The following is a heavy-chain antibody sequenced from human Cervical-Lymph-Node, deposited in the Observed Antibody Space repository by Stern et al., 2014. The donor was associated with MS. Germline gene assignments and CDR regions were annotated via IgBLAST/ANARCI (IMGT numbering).Heavy chain of an antibody. CDR3: AALVRGSYFY. CDR1: GYSFTLYW. CDR2: IYPGDSDT. D-gene: IGHD1-26*01. J-gene: IGHJ4*02. V-gene: IGHV5-51*01. Sequence: LGQSGAELKKPGESLKISCKGSGYSFTLYWLGWVRQMHGKGLGCMGIIYPGDSDTRCSPSFQGQVTISADKSISTAYLQWSSLNASDTAMYYCAALVRGSYFYWGQGTLVTVSS.